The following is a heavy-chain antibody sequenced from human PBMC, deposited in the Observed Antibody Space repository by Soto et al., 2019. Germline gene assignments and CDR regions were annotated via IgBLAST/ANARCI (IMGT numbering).Heavy chain of an antibody. J-gene: IGHJ5*02. CDR2: ISPGSRYP. CDR3: VRGGGGGLFDP. Sequence: GGRLQLSSAGSGFTFGDSYMSWIRQAPGKGLEWLSYISPGSRYPAYADPVKGRFTISRDNAKRSLYLQMMSLTAEDTAIYYCVRGGGGGLFDPWGQGTMVTVSS. V-gene: IGHV3-11*06. CDR1: GFTFGDSY. D-gene: IGHD2-15*01.